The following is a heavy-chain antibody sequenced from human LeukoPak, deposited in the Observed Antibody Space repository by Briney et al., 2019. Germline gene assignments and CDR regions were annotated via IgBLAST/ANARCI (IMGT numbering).Heavy chain of an antibody. CDR2: ISYDGSNK. J-gene: IGHJ4*02. CDR1: GFTFSSYA. D-gene: IGHD3-10*01. CDR3: ASDSWYYYGSGSQYYFDY. Sequence: PGGSLRLSCSASGFTFSSYAMHWVRQAPGKGLEWVAVISYDGSNKYYADSVKGRFTISRDNSKNTLYLQMNSLRAEDTAVYYCASDSWYYYGSGSQYYFDYWGQGTLVTVSS. V-gene: IGHV3-30-3*01.